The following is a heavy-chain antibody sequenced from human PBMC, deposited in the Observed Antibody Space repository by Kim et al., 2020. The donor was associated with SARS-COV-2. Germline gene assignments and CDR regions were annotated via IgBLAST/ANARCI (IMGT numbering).Heavy chain of an antibody. J-gene: IGHJ4*02. CDR1: GGSFSGYY. CDR2: INHSGST. Sequence: SETLSLTCAVYGGSFSGYYWSWIRQPPGKGLEWIGEINHSGSTNYNPSLKSRVTISVDTSKNQFSLKLSSVTAADTAVYYCARGRIRTYVTYSSGRVYFDYWGQGTLVTVSS. D-gene: IGHD6-19*01. V-gene: IGHV4-34*01. CDR3: ARGRIRTYVTYSSGRVYFDY.